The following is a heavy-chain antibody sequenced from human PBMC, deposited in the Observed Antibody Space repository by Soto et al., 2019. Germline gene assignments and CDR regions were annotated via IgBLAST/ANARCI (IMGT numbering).Heavy chain of an antibody. J-gene: IGHJ6*03. D-gene: IGHD3-10*01. CDR1: GGSFSGYY. V-gene: IGHV4-34*01. Sequence: SETLSLTCAVYGGSFSGYYWSWIRQPPGKGLEWIGEINHSGSTNYNPSLKTQVTISEDPSKNHSSRKLSSVTAADTVVYYCARGLGFNYGSGIYYNVGGYYYYMAVWGKGTTVTVSS. CDR3: ARGLGFNYGSGIYYNVGGYYYYMAV. CDR2: INHSGST.